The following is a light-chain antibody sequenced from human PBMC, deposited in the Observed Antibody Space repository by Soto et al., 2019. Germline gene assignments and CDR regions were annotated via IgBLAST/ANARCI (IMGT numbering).Light chain of an antibody. J-gene: IGLJ2*01. CDR2: EVS. V-gene: IGLV2-14*01. Sequence: QSALTQPASVSGSPGQSITISCTGTSSDVGGYKYVSWYQRHPGKAPKLMIYEVSNRPSGVSNRFSGSKSGNTASLTISGLQSEDEADYYCRSYTSSSTLLVFGGGTKLTVL. CDR3: RSYTSSSTLLV. CDR1: SSDVGGYKY.